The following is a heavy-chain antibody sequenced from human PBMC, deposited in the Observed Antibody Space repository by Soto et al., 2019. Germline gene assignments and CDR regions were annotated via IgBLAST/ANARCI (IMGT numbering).Heavy chain of an antibody. V-gene: IGHV4-59*01. D-gene: IGHD2-15*01. J-gene: IGHJ3*02. CDR2: IYYSGST. CDR1: GGSISSYY. CDR3: ARVWWQQRSFDI. Sequence: SETLSLTCTVSGGSISSYYWSWIRQPPGKGLEWIGYIYYSGSTNYNPSLKSRVTISVDTSKNQFSLKLSSVTAADTAVYYCARVWWQQRSFDIWGQGTMVTVSS.